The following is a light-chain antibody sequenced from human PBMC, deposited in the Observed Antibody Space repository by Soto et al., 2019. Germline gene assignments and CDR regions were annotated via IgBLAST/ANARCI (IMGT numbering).Light chain of an antibody. V-gene: IGLV2-14*01. J-gene: IGLJ2*01. Sequence: QSVLTQPASVSGSPGQSITISCTGTSSDVGGYNYVSWYQQHPGKAPKLMIYDVSNRPSGVSNRFSGSKSGNTASLTISGLQAEDEADYYCSSYTSSSTLEFGGGTKQTVL. CDR3: SSYTSSSTLE. CDR1: SSDVGGYNY. CDR2: DVS.